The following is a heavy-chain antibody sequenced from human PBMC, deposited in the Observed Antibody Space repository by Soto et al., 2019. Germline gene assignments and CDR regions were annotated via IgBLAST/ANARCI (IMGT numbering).Heavy chain of an antibody. CDR3: ARGGTPIDY. J-gene: IGHJ4*02. CDR2: ISAYNGNT. Sequence: QVQLVQSGAEVKKPGASVKVSCKASGYTFTNFGISWVRQAPGQGLEWMGWISAYNGNTNYAQKFQGRVTMTTDTSTKTGYKEGRSLRFDDPAVYYGARGGTPIDYWGQGTLVTVSS. D-gene: IGHD3-16*01. V-gene: IGHV1-18*01. CDR1: GYTFTNFG.